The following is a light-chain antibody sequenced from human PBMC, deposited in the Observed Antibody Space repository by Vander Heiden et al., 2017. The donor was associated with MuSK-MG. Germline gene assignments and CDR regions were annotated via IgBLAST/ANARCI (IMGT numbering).Light chain of an antibody. J-gene: IGKJ1*01. V-gene: IGKV3-20*01. CDR3: QQYGSSPPAWT. Sequence: IVLTQSPGTLSLSPGERATLSCRASLSVSSSYLAWYQQKPGQAPRLLIYGASSRATGIPDRFSGSGSGTDFTLTISRLEPEDFAVYYCQQYGSSPPAWTFGQGTKVEIK. CDR1: LSVSSSY. CDR2: GAS.